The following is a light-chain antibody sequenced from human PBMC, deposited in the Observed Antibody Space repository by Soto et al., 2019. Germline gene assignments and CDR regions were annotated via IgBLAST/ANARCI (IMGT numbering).Light chain of an antibody. J-gene: IGLJ3*02. CDR1: SSNIGRNY. V-gene: IGLV1-47*01. CDR3: ATWDDSLSGWV. Sequence: QSVLTQPSSASGTPGQRVTISCSGSSSNIGRNYVYWYQQFPGTAPKLLIYRNNQRPSGVPDRFSGSESGTSASLAISGLRSEDEADYYCATWDDSLSGWVFGGGTKLTVL. CDR2: RNN.